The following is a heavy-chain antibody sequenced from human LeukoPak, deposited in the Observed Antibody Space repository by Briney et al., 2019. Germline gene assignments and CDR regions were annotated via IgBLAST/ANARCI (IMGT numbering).Heavy chain of an antibody. Sequence: GGSLRLSCAASGFTFSSYAMHWVRQAPGKGLEWVAVISHDGSNKYYADSVKGRFTISRDNSKNTLYLQMNSLRAEDTAVYYCTRDPPSSGWSFDYWGQGTLVTVSS. V-gene: IGHV3-30-3*01. CDR2: ISHDGSNK. CDR1: GFTFSSYA. CDR3: TRDPPSSGWSFDY. J-gene: IGHJ4*02. D-gene: IGHD6-19*01.